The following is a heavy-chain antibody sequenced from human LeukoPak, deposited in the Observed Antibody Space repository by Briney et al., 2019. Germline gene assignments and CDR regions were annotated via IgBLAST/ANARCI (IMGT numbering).Heavy chain of an antibody. CDR1: GFTFSSYG. CDR2: ISYDGSDK. V-gene: IGHV3-30*18. D-gene: IGHD3-22*01. Sequence: PGGSLRLSCAASGFTFSSYGMHWVRQAPGKGLEWVAVISYDGSDKYYADSVKGRFTISRDNSKNTLYLQMNSLRAEDTAVYYCAKDPTLTYYYDSSGLWEGYFQHWGQGTLVTVSS. CDR3: AKDPTLTYYYDSSGLWEGYFQH. J-gene: IGHJ1*01.